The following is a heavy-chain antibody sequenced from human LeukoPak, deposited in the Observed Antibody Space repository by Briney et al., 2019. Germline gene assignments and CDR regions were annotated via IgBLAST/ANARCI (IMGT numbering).Heavy chain of an antibody. CDR1: GGSISSYY. CDR3: ARGLTYYYGSGSYYRYYYYYMDV. V-gene: IGHV4-59*12. J-gene: IGHJ6*03. D-gene: IGHD3-10*01. CDR2: IYYSGST. Sequence: PSETLSLTCTVSGGSISSYYWSWIRQPPGKGLEWIGYIYYSGSTNYNPSLKSRVTISVDTSKNQFSLKLSSVTAADTAVYYCARGLTYYYGSGSYYRYYYYYMDVWGKGTTVTVSS.